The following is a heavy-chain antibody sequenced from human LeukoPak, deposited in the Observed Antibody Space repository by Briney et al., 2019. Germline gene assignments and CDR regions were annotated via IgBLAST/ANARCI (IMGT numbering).Heavy chain of an antibody. CDR1: GFTFSSYA. Sequence: LPGGSLRLSCAASGFTFSSYAMSWVRQAPGKGLGWVSAISGRGGSTYYADSVKGRFTISSDNSTKRLYRQMNSRRAEDTAVYSCAKRGIAVARGYWGQGTLVTVSS. V-gene: IGHV3-23*01. J-gene: IGHJ4*02. CDR3: AKRGIAVARGY. CDR2: ISGRGGST. D-gene: IGHD6-19*01.